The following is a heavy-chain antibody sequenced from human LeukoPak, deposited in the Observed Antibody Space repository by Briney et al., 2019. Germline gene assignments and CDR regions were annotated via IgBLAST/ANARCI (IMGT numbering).Heavy chain of an antibody. J-gene: IGHJ4*02. D-gene: IGHD1-7*01. CDR2: ISSSSSTI. V-gene: IGHV3-48*01. CDR3: ARGNWNSPFDY. Sequence: GGSLRLSCAASVFTFSSYSMNWVRQAPGKGLEWVSYISSSSSTIYYADSVKGRFTISRDNAKNTLYLQMNSLSAEDTAVYYCARGNWNSPFDYWGQGNLVTVSS. CDR1: VFTFSSYS.